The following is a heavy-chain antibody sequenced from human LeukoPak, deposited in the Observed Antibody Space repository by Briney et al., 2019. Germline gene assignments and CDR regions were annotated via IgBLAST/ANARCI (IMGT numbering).Heavy chain of an antibody. CDR1: GYNFTDYC. J-gene: IGHJ4*02. CDR3: ARTSNLDY. D-gene: IGHD4-11*01. CDR2: IFPGDSDT. V-gene: IGHV5-51*01. Sequence: GESLNISCKGSGYNFTDYCIGWVRQMPGKGLEWMGIIFPGDSDTRYSPSFQGQVTISADKSISTAYLQWSSLKASDTAMYYCARTSNLDYWGQGTLVTVSS.